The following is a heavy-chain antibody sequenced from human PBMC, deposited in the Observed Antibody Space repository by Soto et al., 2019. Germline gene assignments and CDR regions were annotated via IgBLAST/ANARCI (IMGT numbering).Heavy chain of an antibody. CDR2: IYYSGST. D-gene: IGHD1-26*01. V-gene: IGHV4-59*01. CDR3: ARLGWSGGYYWYFDY. J-gene: IGHJ4*02. CDR1: GGSISSYY. Sequence: SETLSLTCTVSGGSISSYYWSWIRQPPGKGLEWIGYIYYSGSTNYNPSLKSRVTISVDTSKNQFSLKLSSVTAADTAVYYCARLGWSGGYYWYFDYWGQGTLVTVSS.